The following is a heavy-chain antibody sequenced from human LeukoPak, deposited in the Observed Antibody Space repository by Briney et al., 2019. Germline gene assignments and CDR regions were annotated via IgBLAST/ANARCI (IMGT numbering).Heavy chain of an antibody. D-gene: IGHD3-22*01. CDR1: GFTFSSYA. V-gene: IGHV3-30*07. Sequence: PGGSLRLSCAASGFTFSSYAMHWVRQAPGKGLEWVAVISYDGSNKYYADSVKGRFTISRDNSRNTLYLQMNSLRAEDTAVYYCARDRDYDSSGYFDYWGQGTLVTVSS. CDR2: ISYDGSNK. CDR3: ARDRDYDSSGYFDY. J-gene: IGHJ4*02.